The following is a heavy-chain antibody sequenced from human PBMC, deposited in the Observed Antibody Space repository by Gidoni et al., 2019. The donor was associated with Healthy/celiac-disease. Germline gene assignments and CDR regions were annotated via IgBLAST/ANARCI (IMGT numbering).Heavy chain of an antibody. CDR3: AREVNIVATTPLDY. D-gene: IGHD5-12*01. CDR2: ISYDGSNK. V-gene: IGHV3-30-3*01. Sequence: QVQLVESGGGVVQPGRSLRPSCAASGFTFSSYAMHWVRQAPGKGLEWVAVISYDGSNKYYADSVKGRFTISRDNSKNTLYLQMNSLRAEDTAVYYCAREVNIVATTPLDYWGQGTLVTVSS. J-gene: IGHJ4*02. CDR1: GFTFSSYA.